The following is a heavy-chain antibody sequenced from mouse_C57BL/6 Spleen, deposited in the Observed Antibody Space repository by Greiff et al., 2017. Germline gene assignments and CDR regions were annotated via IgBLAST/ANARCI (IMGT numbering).Heavy chain of an antibody. J-gene: IGHJ4*01. CDR1: GYTFTSYW. CDR2: IYPSDSET. CDR3: ARVDGYYAMDY. Sequence: QVQLQQPGAELVRPGSSVKLSCKASGYTFTSYWMDWVKQRPGQGLEWIGNIYPSDSETHYNQKFKDKATLPVDKSSSTAYMQLSSLTSEDSAVYYCARVDGYYAMDYWGQGTSVTVSS. V-gene: IGHV1-61*01. D-gene: IGHD2-3*01.